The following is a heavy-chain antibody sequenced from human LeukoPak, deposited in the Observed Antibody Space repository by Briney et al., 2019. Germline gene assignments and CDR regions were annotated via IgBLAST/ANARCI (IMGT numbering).Heavy chain of an antibody. CDR3: ARDGTRDCSSTSCLNYYYYYMDV. J-gene: IGHJ6*03. D-gene: IGHD2-2*01. CDR1: GFTFSSYS. Sequence: GGSLRLSCAASGFTFSSYSMNWVRQAPGKGLEWVSYISSSSSTIYYADSVKGRFTISRDNAKNSLYLQMNSLRAEDTAVYYCARDGTRDCSSTSCLNYYYYYMDVWGKGTTVTVSS. V-gene: IGHV3-48*01. CDR2: ISSSSSTI.